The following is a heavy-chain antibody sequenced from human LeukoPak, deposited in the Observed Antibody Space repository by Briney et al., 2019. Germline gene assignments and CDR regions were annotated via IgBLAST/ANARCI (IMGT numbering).Heavy chain of an antibody. CDR3: ARDLSTRKMVEMTTPRVHFDY. J-gene: IGHJ4*02. CDR2: IYHSGST. CDR1: GGSFSDYY. V-gene: IGHV4-34*01. D-gene: IGHD5-24*01. Sequence: SETLSLTCAVYGGSFSDYYWSWIRQPPGKGLEWIGEIYHSGSTNYNSSLKSRVTISVDTSKNQFSLKLTSVTAADTAVYFCARDLSTRKMVEMTTPRVHFDYWGQGTLVTVSS.